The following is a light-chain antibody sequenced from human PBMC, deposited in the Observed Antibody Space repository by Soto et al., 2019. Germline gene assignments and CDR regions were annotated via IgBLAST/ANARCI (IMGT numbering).Light chain of an antibody. Sequence: EIVLTQSPGTLSLSPGERATLTCRASQSVSSSYLAWYQQKPGQAPRLLMYDASSRATGIPDRFSGSGSGTDFTLTISRLEPEDSAVYYCQQFGTSFPYTFGQGTELDI. CDR1: QSVSSSY. CDR3: QQFGTSFPYT. CDR2: DAS. V-gene: IGKV3-20*01. J-gene: IGKJ2*01.